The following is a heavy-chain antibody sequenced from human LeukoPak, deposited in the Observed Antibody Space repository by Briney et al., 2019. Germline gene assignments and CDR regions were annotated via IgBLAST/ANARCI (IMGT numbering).Heavy chain of an antibody. CDR1: GFTFSSYA. Sequence: GGSLRLSCAASGFTFSSYAMHWVRQAPGKGLEWVAVISYDGSNKYYGDSVKGRFTISRDNSKNTLYLQMNSLRAEDTAVYYCAKDRSGSSGYYYNYYYGMDVWGQGTTVTVSS. CDR2: ISYDGSNK. D-gene: IGHD3-22*01. J-gene: IGHJ6*02. V-gene: IGHV3-30*04. CDR3: AKDRSGSSGYYYNYYYGMDV.